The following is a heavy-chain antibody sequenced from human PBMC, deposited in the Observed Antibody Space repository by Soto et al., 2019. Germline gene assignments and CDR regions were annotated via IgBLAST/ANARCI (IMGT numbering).Heavy chain of an antibody. CDR1: GFIFKNYA. Sequence: SLRLSCAVSGFIFKNYALKWVRQAPGKGLEWVASITRDGYNKYYADSVKGRFTISRDNSKNTLSLQMTALRVEDSSVYYCTKSSGGSSSVGMDYWGPGTLVTVSS. CDR2: ITRDGYNK. CDR3: TKSSGGSSSVGMDY. J-gene: IGHJ4*02. D-gene: IGHD6-6*01. V-gene: IGHV3-30*04.